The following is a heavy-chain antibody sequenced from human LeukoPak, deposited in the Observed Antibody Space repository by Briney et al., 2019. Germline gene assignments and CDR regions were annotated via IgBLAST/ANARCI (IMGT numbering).Heavy chain of an antibody. CDR1: GFTFSSYA. V-gene: IGHV3-23*01. Sequence: GGSLRLSCAASGFTFSSYAMSWVRQAPGKGLEWVSAISGSGGSTYYGDSVKGRFTISRDNSKNTLYLQMNSLRAEDTAVYYCASPSTLVRGVVGYWGQGTLVTVSS. D-gene: IGHD3-10*01. CDR3: ASPSTLVRGVVGY. J-gene: IGHJ4*02. CDR2: ISGSGGST.